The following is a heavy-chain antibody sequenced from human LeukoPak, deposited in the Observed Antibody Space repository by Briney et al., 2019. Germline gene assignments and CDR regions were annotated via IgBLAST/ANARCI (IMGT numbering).Heavy chain of an antibody. CDR3: ARGQYSNYNWFDP. D-gene: IGHD4-11*01. CDR2: IYYSGST. V-gene: IGHV4-31*03. Sequence: SQTLSLTCTVSGGSISSGGYYWSWLRQHPGTGLEWIGYIYYSGSTYYNPSLKSRVTISVDTSKNQFSLKLSSVTAADTAVYYCARGQYSNYNWFDPWGQETLVTVSS. CDR1: GGSISSGGYY. J-gene: IGHJ5*02.